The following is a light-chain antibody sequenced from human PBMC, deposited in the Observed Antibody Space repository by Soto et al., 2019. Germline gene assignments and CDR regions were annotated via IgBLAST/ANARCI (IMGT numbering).Light chain of an antibody. CDR2: EVS. J-gene: IGKJ5*01. CDR1: QSLLYSDGKTY. Sequence: DIVMTQIPLSLSVTPGQPASISCKSSQSLLYSDGKTYLHWFLQRPGQPPQPLMYEVSNGLRGVPDRFSGSGSGTDFTLKISRVEAEDVGIYYCMQTTQLPITFGQGTRLEIK. V-gene: IGKV2D-29*01. CDR3: MQTTQLPIT.